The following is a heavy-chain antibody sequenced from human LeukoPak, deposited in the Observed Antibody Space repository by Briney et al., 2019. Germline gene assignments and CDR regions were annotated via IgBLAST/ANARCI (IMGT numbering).Heavy chain of an antibody. CDR3: ARHAMAGGQLTRNWFDP. V-gene: IGHV4-39*01. CDR2: MYYSGST. CDR1: GGSISSSSYY. D-gene: IGHD2-2*01. J-gene: IGHJ5*02. Sequence: SETLSLTCTVSGGSISSSSYYWGWIRQPPGKGLEWIGSMYYSGSTYYNPSLKSRVTISVDTSKNQFSLKLSSVTAADTAVYYCARHAMAGGQLTRNWFDPWGQGTLVTVSS.